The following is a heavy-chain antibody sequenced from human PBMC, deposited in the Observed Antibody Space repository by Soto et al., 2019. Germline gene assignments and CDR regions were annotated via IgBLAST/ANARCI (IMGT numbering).Heavy chain of an antibody. J-gene: IGHJ6*02. V-gene: IGHV5-51*01. CDR3: ARHAGSGWYPSSYYGMDV. D-gene: IGHD6-19*01. Sequence: PGESLKISCKGSGYSFTSYWIGWVRQMPGKGLEWMGIIYPGDSDTRYSPSFQGQVTISADKSISTAYLQWSSLKASDTAMYYCARHAGSGWYPSSYYGMDVWGQGTTVTVSS. CDR2: IYPGDSDT. CDR1: GYSFTSYW.